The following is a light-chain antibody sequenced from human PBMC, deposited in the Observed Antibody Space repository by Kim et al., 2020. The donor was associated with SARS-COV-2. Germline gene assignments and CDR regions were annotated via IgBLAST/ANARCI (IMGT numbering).Light chain of an antibody. CDR3: QQLNGFPLT. J-gene: IGKJ4*01. Sequence: SASAGDRVPITCRASENIGSRLAWYQQKPGKAPSLLIYSTSTLHSGVPSRFSGSGSGTDFTLTVSSLQPEDSAVYYCQQLNGFPLTFGGGTKLEI. V-gene: IGKV1-12*01. CDR1: ENIGSR. CDR2: STS.